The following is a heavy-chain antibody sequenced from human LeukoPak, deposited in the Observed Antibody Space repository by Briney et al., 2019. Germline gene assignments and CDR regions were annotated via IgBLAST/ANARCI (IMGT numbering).Heavy chain of an antibody. D-gene: IGHD3-10*01. CDR2: ISVTGATT. Sequence: GGSLRLSCAASGFTFSTYAMSWVRQGPGGGLQWVSTISVTGATTYDADSVKGRFTISRDNAKNSLYLQMNSLRAEDTAVYYCAKSGSGTHQGFDYWGQGTLVTVSS. CDR3: AKSGSGTHQGFDY. V-gene: IGHV3-23*01. CDR1: GFTFSTYA. J-gene: IGHJ4*02.